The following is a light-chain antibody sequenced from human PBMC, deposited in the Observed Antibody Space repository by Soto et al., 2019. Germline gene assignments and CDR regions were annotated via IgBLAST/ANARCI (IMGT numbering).Light chain of an antibody. J-gene: IGKJ1*01. Sequence: DIQMTQSPSTLYASVGDRVTITCRASQNIDRWLAWYQQKPGKAPNLLIYGASNLESGVPSRFSGSGSGTEFTLTISSLRPDDFATYYCQQYNSYPWTFGQGTKVEIK. CDR1: QNIDRW. V-gene: IGKV1-5*03. CDR3: QQYNSYPWT. CDR2: GAS.